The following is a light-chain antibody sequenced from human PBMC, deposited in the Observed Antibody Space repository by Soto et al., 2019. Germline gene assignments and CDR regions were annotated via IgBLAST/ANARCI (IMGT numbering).Light chain of an antibody. CDR1: QSVSIN. CDR3: QQYGSSRT. Sequence: EIVMTQSPATLSVSPGERATLSCRASQSVSINLAWYQQKPGQAPRLLIYGASSRATGIPARFSGSGSGTEFTLTITSLQSEDFAVYYCQQYGSSRTFGQGTKVDIK. V-gene: IGKV3-15*01. CDR2: GAS. J-gene: IGKJ1*01.